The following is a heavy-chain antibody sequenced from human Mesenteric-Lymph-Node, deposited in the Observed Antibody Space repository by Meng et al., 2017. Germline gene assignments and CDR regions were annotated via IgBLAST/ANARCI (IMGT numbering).Heavy chain of an antibody. CDR3: ARGGVMVVSPLHLDY. CDR1: GYTFTNYG. CDR2: ISAYNGNT. V-gene: IGHV1-18*01. Sequence: QVQLVQSGAEVKKPGPSLKVSCTVSGYTFTNYGISWVRQAPGQGLEWMGWISAYNGNTNYAQKFQGRVTMTTDTSTSTAYLDLRSLRSDDTAVYYCARGGVMVVSPLHLDYWGQGTLVTVSS. J-gene: IGHJ4*02. D-gene: IGHD2-8*02.